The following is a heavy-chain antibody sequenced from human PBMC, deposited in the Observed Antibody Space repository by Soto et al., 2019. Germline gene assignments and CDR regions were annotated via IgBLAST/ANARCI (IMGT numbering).Heavy chain of an antibody. V-gene: IGHV1-69*13. J-gene: IGHJ6*02. CDR3: ARESGTIFGVVIIPTGAYHYGMDV. CDR1: GGTFSSYA. D-gene: IGHD3-3*01. Sequence: GASVKVSCKASGGTFSSYAISWVQQAPGQGLEWMGGIIPIFGTANYAQKFQGRVTITADESTSTAYMELSSLRSEDTAVYYCARESGTIFGVVIIPTGAYHYGMDVWGPGTTVTLSS. CDR2: IIPIFGTA.